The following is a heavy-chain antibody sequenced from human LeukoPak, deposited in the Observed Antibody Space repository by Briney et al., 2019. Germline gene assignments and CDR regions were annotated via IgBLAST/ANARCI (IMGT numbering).Heavy chain of an antibody. CDR2: INTNTGNP. CDR3: ATLFIVRGVPVLDDAFDI. V-gene: IGHV7-4-1*02. J-gene: IGHJ3*02. CDR1: GYTFTSYY. Sequence: GASVKVSCKASGYTFTSYYMHWVRQAPGQGLEWMGWINTNTGNPTYAQGFTGRFVFSLDTSVSTAYLQISSLKAEDTAVYYCATLFIVRGVPVLDDAFDIWGQGTMVTVSS. D-gene: IGHD3-10*01.